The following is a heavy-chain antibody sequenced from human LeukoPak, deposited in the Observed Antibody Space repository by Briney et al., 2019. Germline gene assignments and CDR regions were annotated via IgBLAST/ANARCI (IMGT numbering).Heavy chain of an antibody. D-gene: IGHD5-18*01. V-gene: IGHV4-4*09. Sequence: SETLSLTCTVSGGSISRYYWSWIRQPPGKGLEWVGYIYSSGTTKYNPSLKSRATISIDTSKNQFSLKLSSVTAADTAVYYCARGLRGYSYGLYDYWGQGTLVTVSS. CDR2: IYSSGTT. CDR3: ARGLRGYSYGLYDY. J-gene: IGHJ4*02. CDR1: GGSISRYY.